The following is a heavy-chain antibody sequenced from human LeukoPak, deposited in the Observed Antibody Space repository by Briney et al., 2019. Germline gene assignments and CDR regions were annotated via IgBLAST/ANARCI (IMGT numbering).Heavy chain of an antibody. V-gene: IGHV4-39*01. CDR1: GGSISSSSYY. CDR2: IYYSGST. Sequence: SETLSLTCTVSGGSISSSSYYWGWIRQPPGKGLEWIGSIYYSGSTYYNPSLKSRVTISVDTSKNKFSLKLNSVTAADTAIYYCARPAYRGSYYDAFDIWGQGTMVTVSS. CDR3: ARPAYRGSYYDAFDI. D-gene: IGHD1-26*01. J-gene: IGHJ3*02.